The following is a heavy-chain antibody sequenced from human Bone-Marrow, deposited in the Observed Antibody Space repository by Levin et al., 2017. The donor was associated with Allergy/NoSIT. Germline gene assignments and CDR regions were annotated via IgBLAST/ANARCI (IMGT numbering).Heavy chain of an antibody. Sequence: GESLKISCAASGVTVSNNYMAWVRQAPGRGLEWVSLIYSGGESRYADSVRGRFTISRDSSTNTVYLEMKSLRAEDTAIYYCARNVPVTDLGYWGRGTLVTVYS. CDR3: ARNVPVTDLGY. D-gene: IGHD3-10*02. J-gene: IGHJ4*02. CDR1: GVTVSNNY. CDR2: IYSGGES. V-gene: IGHV3-53*01.